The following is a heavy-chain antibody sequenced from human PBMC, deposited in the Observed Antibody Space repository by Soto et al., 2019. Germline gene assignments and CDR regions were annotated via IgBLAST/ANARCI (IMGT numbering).Heavy chain of an antibody. V-gene: IGHV4-39*01. CDR2: IYYSGST. J-gene: IGHJ6*02. CDR1: GGSISSSSYY. CDR3: ARLGARDSSSWYLTWRGPDYYYYYGMDV. Sequence: PSETLSLTCTVSGGSISSSSYYWGWIRQPPGKGLEWIGSIYYSGSTYYNPSLKSRVTISVDTSKNQFSLKLSSVTAADTAVYYCARLGARDSSSWYLTWRGPDYYYYYGMDVWGQGTTVTVSS. D-gene: IGHD6-13*01.